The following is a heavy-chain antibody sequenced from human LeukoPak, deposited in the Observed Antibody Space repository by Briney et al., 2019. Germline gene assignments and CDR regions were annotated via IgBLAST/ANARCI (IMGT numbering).Heavy chain of an antibody. CDR2: INHSGST. CDR1: GGSFSGFY. D-gene: IGHD3-22*01. J-gene: IGHJ4*02. V-gene: IGHV4-34*01. CDR3: ATLGEYYDSSGYYYD. Sequence: SETLSLTCAVYGGSFSGFYWSWIRQPPGKGLEWIGEINHSGSTYYNPSLKSRVTISEDTSKNQFSLKLTSVTAADTAVYYCATLGEYYDSSGYYYDWGQGTLVTVSS.